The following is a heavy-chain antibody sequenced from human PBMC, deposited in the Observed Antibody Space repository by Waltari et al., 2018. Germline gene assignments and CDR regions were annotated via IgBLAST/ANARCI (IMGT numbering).Heavy chain of an antibody. CDR1: GFTFSSYS. CDR2: ISSSSSYI. V-gene: IGHV3-21*01. J-gene: IGHJ3*02. CDR3: ARAEMATIGAFDI. Sequence: EVQLVESGGGLVKPGGSLRLSCAASGFTFSSYSMNWVRQAPGKGLGWVSPISSSSSYIYYADSVKGRFTISRDNAKNSLYLQMNSLRAEDTAVYYCARAEMATIGAFDIWGQGTMVTVSS. D-gene: IGHD5-12*01.